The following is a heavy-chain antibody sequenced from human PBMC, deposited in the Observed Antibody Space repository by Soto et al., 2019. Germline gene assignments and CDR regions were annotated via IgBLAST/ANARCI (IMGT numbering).Heavy chain of an antibody. CDR1: GFTFSSYA. CDR3: AKNFETTVTTRNYYYYYMDV. CDR2: ISGSGGST. Sequence: GGSLRLSCAASGFTFSSYAMSWVRQAPGKGLEWVSAISGSGGSTYYADSVKGRFTISRDNSKNTLYLQMNSLRAEDTAVYYCAKNFETTVTTRNYYYYYMDVWGKGTTVTVSS. V-gene: IGHV3-23*01. J-gene: IGHJ6*03. D-gene: IGHD4-17*01.